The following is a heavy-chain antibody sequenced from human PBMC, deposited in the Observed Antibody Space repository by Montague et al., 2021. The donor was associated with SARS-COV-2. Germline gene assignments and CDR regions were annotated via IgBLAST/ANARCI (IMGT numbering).Heavy chain of an antibody. Sequence: SETLSLTCIVSGGFISDSYYCAWIRQAPGKGLEWLGSLYRSGSVYSNPSLKSRGSISVDKSKNHFSLRLTSATAAATAVYYCVRGAEEAHFAMDVWGQGTTVTVSS. CDR1: GGFISDSYY. J-gene: IGHJ6*02. V-gene: IGHV4-39*02. CDR2: LYRSGSV. D-gene: IGHD3-10*01. CDR3: VRGAEEAHFAMDV.